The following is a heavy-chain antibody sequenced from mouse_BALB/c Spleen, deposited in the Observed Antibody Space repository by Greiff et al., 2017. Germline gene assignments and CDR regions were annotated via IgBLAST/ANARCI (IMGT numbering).Heavy chain of an antibody. V-gene: IGHV1S22*01. CDR3: TREGGTGY. J-gene: IGHJ2*01. CDR2: IYPGSGST. Sequence: LKQPGSELVRPGASVKLSCKASGYTFTSYWMHWVKQRPGQGLEWIGNIYPGSGSTNYDEKFKSKATLTVDTSSSTAYMQLSSLTSEDSAVYYCTREGGTGYWGQGTTLTVSS. CDR1: GYTFTSYW. D-gene: IGHD3-3*01.